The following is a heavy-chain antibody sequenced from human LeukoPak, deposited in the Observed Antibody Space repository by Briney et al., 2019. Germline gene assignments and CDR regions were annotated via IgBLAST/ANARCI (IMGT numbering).Heavy chain of an antibody. D-gene: IGHD3-3*01. J-gene: IGHJ4*02. CDR1: GYTFTSYG. Sequence: ASVKVSCKASGYTFTSYGISWVQQAPGQGLEWMGWISAYNGNTNYAQKLQGRVTMTTDTSTSTAYMELRSLGSDDTAVYYCARADYDFWSGYHNFDYWGQGTLVTVSS. CDR2: ISAYNGNT. V-gene: IGHV1-18*01. CDR3: ARADYDFWSGYHNFDY.